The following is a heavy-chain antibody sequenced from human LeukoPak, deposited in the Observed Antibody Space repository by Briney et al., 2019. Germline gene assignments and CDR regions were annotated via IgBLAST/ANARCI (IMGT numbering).Heavy chain of an antibody. D-gene: IGHD3-22*01. CDR2: IYYSGST. CDR1: GGSISSYY. Sequence: SETLSLTCTVSGGSISSYYWSWIRQPPGKGLEWIGYIYYSGSTNYNPSLKSRVTISVDTSKNQFSLKLSSVTAADTAVYYCAREERYYDSSGYLYYYSMDVWGQGTTVTVSS. CDR3: AREERYYDSSGYLYYYSMDV. J-gene: IGHJ6*02. V-gene: IGHV4-59*01.